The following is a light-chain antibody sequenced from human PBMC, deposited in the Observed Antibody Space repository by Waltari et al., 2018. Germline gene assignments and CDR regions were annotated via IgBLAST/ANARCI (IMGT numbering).Light chain of an antibody. CDR2: VGC. Sequence: DIVLTQSPLSLPVSPGQPASISCRSSQSLRHSNGNYYLDWYLQKPGQSPHLLMYVGCSRACGVSDRFGGSGSGADFILHISIVEAEDVVLYYWLQARQPPYTFGPGTKLEIK. CDR1: QSLRHSNGNYY. V-gene: IGKV2-28*01. J-gene: IGKJ2*01. CDR3: LQARQPPYT.